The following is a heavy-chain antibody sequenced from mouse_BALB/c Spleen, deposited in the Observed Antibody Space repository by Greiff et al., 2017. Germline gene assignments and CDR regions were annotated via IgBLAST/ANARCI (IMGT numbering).Heavy chain of an antibody. CDR3: ARSGNYADYFDY. CDR2: IDPANGNT. CDR1: GFNIKDTY. V-gene: IGHV14-3*02. J-gene: IGHJ2*01. Sequence: VQLQQSGAELVKPGASVKLSCTASGFNIKDTYMHWVKQRPEQGLEWIGRIDPANGNTKYDPKFQGKATITADTSSNTAYLQLSSLTSEDTAVYYCARSGNYADYFDYWGQGTTLTVSS. D-gene: IGHD2-1*01.